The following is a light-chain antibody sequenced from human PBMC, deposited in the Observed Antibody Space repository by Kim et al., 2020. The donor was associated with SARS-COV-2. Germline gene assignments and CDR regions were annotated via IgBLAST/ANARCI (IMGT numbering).Light chain of an antibody. CDR2: GAS. CDR1: QSVSSN. V-gene: IGKV3-15*01. Sequence: VSPGERATLSCRASQSVSSNLAWYQQKPGQAPRLLIYGASSRATGIPARFSGSGSGTEFTLTISGLQSEDSAVYYCQQYNNWPPYTFGQGTKLEI. J-gene: IGKJ2*01. CDR3: QQYNNWPPYT.